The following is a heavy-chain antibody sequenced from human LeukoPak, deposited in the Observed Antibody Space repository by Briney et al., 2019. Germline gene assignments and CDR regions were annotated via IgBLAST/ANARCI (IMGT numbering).Heavy chain of an antibody. CDR1: GFTFSSYS. CDR3: ARGPSGYHNT. D-gene: IGHD5-12*01. V-gene: IGHV3-21*01. CDR2: ITSSSSYI. Sequence: PGGSLRLSCAASGFTFSSYSMNWVRQAPGKGLEWVSSITSSSSYIYYADSVKGRFTISRDNAKNSLYLQMNSLRAEDTAVYYCARGPSGYHNTGGQGTLVTVSS. J-gene: IGHJ4*02.